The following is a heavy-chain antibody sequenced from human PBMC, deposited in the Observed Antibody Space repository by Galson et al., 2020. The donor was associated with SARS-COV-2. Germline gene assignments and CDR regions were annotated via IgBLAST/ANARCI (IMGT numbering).Heavy chain of an antibody. CDR2: ISANGGRT. CDR1: GFTFSNCA. D-gene: IGHD6-19*01. Sequence: GGSLRLSCAAFGFTFSNCAMSWVRQAPGKGLEWVSVISANGGRTYYADSVKGRFTLSRDNSKNTLYLQMNTLRAEDTAMYFCVRHPVAGNGDSWGQGTLVAVSS. J-gene: IGHJ4*02. CDR3: VRHPVAGNGDS. V-gene: IGHV3-23*01.